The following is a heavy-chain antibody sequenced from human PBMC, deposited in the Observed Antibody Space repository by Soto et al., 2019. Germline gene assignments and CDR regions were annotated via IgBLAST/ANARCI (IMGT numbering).Heavy chain of an antibody. CDR1: GGSISSGGYS. CDR2: IYHSGST. Sequence: SETLSLTCAVCGGSISSGGYSWSWIRQPPGKGLEWIGYIYHSGSTYYNPSLKSRVTISVDRSKNQFSLKLSSVTAADTAVYYCARLALYCSGGSCSPRAYFDYWGQGTLVTVSS. J-gene: IGHJ4*02. CDR3: ARLALYCSGGSCSPRAYFDY. V-gene: IGHV4-30-2*01. D-gene: IGHD2-15*01.